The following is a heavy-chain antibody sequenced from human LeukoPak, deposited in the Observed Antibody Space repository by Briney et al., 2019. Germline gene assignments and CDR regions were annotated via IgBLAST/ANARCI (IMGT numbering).Heavy chain of an antibody. J-gene: IGHJ4*02. Sequence: GGSLRLSCVASGFTFNTFAMSWVRQAPGKGLEWVSAISGSGGSTYYADSVKGRFTISRDNSKNTLYLQMNSLRAEDTAVYYCAKSNPMYYYDSSGYYEPNWGQGTLVTVSS. CDR3: AKSNPMYYYDSSGYYEPN. CDR1: GFTFNTFA. V-gene: IGHV3-23*01. CDR2: ISGSGGST. D-gene: IGHD3-22*01.